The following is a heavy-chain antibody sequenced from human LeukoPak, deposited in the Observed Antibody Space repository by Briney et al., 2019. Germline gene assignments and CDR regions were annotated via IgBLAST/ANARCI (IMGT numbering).Heavy chain of an antibody. Sequence: GGSLRLSCTASGFTFGEYALGWFRQAPGKGLQWVGFIKSKINGGTTQYAASVKGRFTISSDDSKGLAYLQMNSLKTEDTAVYYCSRGTWYGGAFDHWGQGTLVTVSS. CDR1: GFTFGEYA. J-gene: IGHJ4*02. D-gene: IGHD6-13*01. V-gene: IGHV3-49*03. CDR3: SRGTWYGGAFDH. CDR2: IKSKINGGTT.